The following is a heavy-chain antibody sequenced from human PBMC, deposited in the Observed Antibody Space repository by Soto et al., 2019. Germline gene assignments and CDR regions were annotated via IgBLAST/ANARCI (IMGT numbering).Heavy chain of an antibody. V-gene: IGHV2-5*01. Sequence: SGPTLVNPTQTLTLTCTFSGFSLSTSGVGVGWIRQPPGKALEWLALIYWNDDKRYSPSLKSRLTITKDTSKNQVVLTMTNMDPVDTATYYCAHRPYCDSSGTFDYWGQGTLVTVSS. J-gene: IGHJ4*02. CDR3: AHRPYCDSSGTFDY. CDR2: IYWNDDK. CDR1: GFSLSTSGVG. D-gene: IGHD3-22*01.